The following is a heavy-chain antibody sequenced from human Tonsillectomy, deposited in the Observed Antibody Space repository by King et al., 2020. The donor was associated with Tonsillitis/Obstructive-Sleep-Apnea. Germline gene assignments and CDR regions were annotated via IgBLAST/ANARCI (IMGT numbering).Heavy chain of an antibody. V-gene: IGHV4-34*01. D-gene: IGHD3-9*01. CDR2: INHSGST. J-gene: IGHJ3*02. CDR3: ARSDLDWEYDAFDI. CDR1: GGSLSGYY. Sequence: HVQLQQWGAGLLKPSETLSLTCAVYGGSLSGYYWNWIRQPPGKGLEWIGEINHSGSTNYNPSLKSRVTISVDTSKNQFSLKLRSVTAAVTAVYYCARSDLDWEYDAFDIWGQGTMVTVSS.